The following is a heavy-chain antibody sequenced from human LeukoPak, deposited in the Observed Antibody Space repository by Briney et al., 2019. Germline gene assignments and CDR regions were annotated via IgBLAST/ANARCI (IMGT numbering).Heavy chain of an antibody. CDR2: ISAYNGNT. D-gene: IGHD6-13*01. J-gene: IGHJ4*02. CDR1: GYTFTIYG. Sequence: ASVKVSCKGSGYTFTIYGISWVRQAPGQELEWMEWISAYNGNTNYAQKLQGRVTMTTDTSTSTAYMELRSLRSDDTAVYYCVRAAAAAVDYWGQGTLVTVSS. CDR3: VRAAAAAVDY. V-gene: IGHV1-18*01.